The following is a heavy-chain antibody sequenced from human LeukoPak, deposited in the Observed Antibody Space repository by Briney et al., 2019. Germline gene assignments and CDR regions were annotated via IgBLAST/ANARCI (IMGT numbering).Heavy chain of an antibody. CDR2: SDPGYSDT. CDR3: ARAYYYDSSGYPSAEYFRF. Sequence: PGESLKISCKGSGYSFTSHWIGWVRQMPGKGLEWMGISDPGYSDTRYSPSFQGQVTISADKSISTAYLQWSSLKASDTAMYFCARAYYYDSSGYPSAEYFRFWGQGTLVTVSS. CDR1: GYSFTSHW. D-gene: IGHD3-22*01. V-gene: IGHV5-51*01. J-gene: IGHJ1*01.